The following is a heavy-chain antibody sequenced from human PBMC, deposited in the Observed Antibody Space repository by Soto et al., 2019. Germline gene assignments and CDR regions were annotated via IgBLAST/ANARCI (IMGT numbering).Heavy chain of an antibody. CDR1: GYTLTELS. Sequence: GASVKVSCKVSGYTLTELSMHWVRQAPGKGLEWMGGFDPEDGETIYAQKFQGRVTMTEDTSTDTAYMELSSLRSEDTAVYYCATGATYYDILTGPPAMGYYYGMDVWGQGTTVTVSS. J-gene: IGHJ6*02. D-gene: IGHD3-9*01. CDR2: FDPEDGET. V-gene: IGHV1-24*01. CDR3: ATGATYYDILTGPPAMGYYYGMDV.